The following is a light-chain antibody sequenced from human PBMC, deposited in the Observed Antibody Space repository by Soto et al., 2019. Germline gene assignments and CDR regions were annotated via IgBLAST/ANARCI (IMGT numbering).Light chain of an antibody. CDR1: GSNIGSKY. Sequence: QSVLTQPPSASASPGQRVTISCSGSGSNIGSKYVYWYQQLPGTTPKLLMYSNNQRPSGVPDRFSCSKSCTSASLAINGLRSADEADYYCSAWDTRLGGPVFGGGTKLTVL. CDR3: SAWDTRLGGPV. V-gene: IGLV1-47*02. J-gene: IGLJ2*01. CDR2: SNN.